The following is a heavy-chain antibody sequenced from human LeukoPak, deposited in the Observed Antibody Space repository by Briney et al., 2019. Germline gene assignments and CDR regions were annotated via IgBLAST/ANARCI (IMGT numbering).Heavy chain of an antibody. V-gene: IGHV1-18*01. CDR1: GYTFTSYG. CDR3: ARVQRYSSGWFDAFDI. D-gene: IGHD6-19*01. CDR2: ISAYNGNT. J-gene: IGHJ3*02. Sequence: ASVKVSCKASGYTFTSYGISWVRQAPGQGLEWMGWISAYNGNTNYAQKLQGRVTMTTDTSTSTAYMELRSLRAEDTAVYYCARVQRYSSGWFDAFDIWGQGTMVTVSS.